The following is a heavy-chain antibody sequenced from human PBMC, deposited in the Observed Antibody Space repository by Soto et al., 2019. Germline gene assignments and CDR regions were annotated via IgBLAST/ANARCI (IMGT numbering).Heavy chain of an antibody. V-gene: IGHV4-31*03. D-gene: IGHD1-26*01. CDR3: ARDLLMGQYFGS. CDR1: GGSINSGSYY. J-gene: IGHJ4*02. CDR2: INYSGST. Sequence: QVQLQESGPGLVKPSQTLSLTCTVTGGSINSGSYYWSWIRQHPGKGLEWIGNINYSGSTYYNPSLKSRVIMSVYASQNQFFLKLTSVTAAATAVDYCARDLLMGQYFGSWGQGTLVTVSS.